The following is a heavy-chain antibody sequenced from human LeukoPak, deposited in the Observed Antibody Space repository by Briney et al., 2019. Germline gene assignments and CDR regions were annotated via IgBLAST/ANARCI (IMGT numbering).Heavy chain of an antibody. Sequence: ASVKVSCKASGYTFTGYRMHWVRQAPGQGLEWMGWINPNTGDTNYAQKFQGRVTMTRDTSISAAYMELSWLRSDDTAVYYCTRDPEMATILFGYWGQGTLVTVSS. D-gene: IGHD5-24*01. V-gene: IGHV1-2*02. CDR1: GYTFTGYR. CDR3: TRDPEMATILFGY. J-gene: IGHJ4*02. CDR2: INPNTGDT.